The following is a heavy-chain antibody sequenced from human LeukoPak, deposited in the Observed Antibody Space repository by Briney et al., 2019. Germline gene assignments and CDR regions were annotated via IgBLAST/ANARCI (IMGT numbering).Heavy chain of an antibody. CDR3: ARDDNWTSDY. Sequence: GGALRLSCAASGFTFSSYWMSWGRQGPGEGVEWVANIKQDGSEKYYVDSVKGRFTVSRDNAKNSLYLQMNSLRAEDTAVYYCARDDNWTSDYWGQGTLVTVSS. CDR2: IKQDGSEK. V-gene: IGHV3-7*05. D-gene: IGHD1-20*01. CDR1: GFTFSSYW. J-gene: IGHJ4*02.